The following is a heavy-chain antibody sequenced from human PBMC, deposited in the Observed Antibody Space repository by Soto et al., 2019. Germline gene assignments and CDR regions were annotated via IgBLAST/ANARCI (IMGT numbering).Heavy chain of an antibody. D-gene: IGHD3-22*01. CDR2: IRSKAYGGTT. CDR3: AKDAPKDSSGH. CDR1: GFTFDDYA. J-gene: IGHJ1*01. V-gene: IGHV3-49*03. Sequence: QPGGSLRLSCSASGFTFDDYAMTWIRQAPGKGLEWVGFIRSKAYGGTTEYAASVKGRFSISRDDSNSIAYLQMNSLKTEDTAVYYCAKDAPKDSSGHWG.